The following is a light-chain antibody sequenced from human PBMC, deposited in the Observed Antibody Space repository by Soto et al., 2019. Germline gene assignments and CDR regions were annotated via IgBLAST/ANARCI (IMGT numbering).Light chain of an antibody. Sequence: EIVLTQSPATPALSPGESATLSRRPLQSVSSYLAWYQQQPGQATGLLIYGASSRGTGIPDRFRGSGSGTDFDFTISRLEPEDYDVAYCHQHGSTSRTWTFGQGTKVDIK. V-gene: IGKV3-20*01. CDR3: HQHGSTSRTWT. CDR1: QSVSSY. CDR2: GAS. J-gene: IGKJ1*01.